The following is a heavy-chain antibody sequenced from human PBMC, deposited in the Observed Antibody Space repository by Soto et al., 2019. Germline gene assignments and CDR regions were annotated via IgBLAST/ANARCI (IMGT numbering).Heavy chain of an antibody. Sequence: GGSLRLSCAASGFTFSNAWMSWVRQAPGKGLEWVGRIKSKTDGGTTDYAAPVKGRFTISRDDSKNTLYLQMNSLKTEDTAVYYCTTDEFPHLILGSSTGVDYWGQGTLVTVSS. J-gene: IGHJ4*02. CDR3: TTDEFPHLILGSSTGVDY. CDR2: IKSKTDGGTT. V-gene: IGHV3-15*01. CDR1: GFTFSNAW. D-gene: IGHD2-8*01.